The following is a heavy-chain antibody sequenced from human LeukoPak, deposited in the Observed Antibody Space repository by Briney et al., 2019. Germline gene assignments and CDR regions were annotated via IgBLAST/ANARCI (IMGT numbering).Heavy chain of an antibody. CDR1: GFTFSSYW. J-gene: IGHJ2*01. V-gene: IGHV3-7*01. CDR3: ARAYYYDSSGYYVQGWYFDL. Sequence: GGSLRLSCAASGFTFSSYWMSWVRQAPGKGLEWVANIKQDGSEKYYVDSVKGRFTISRDNAKNSLYLQMNSLRAEDTAVYYCARAYYYDSSGYYVQGWYFDLWGRGTLVTVSS. CDR2: IKQDGSEK. D-gene: IGHD3-22*01.